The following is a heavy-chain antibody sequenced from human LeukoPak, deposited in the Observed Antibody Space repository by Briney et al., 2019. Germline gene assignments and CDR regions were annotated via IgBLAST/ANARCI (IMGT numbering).Heavy chain of an antibody. CDR3: ARDPGGYSPYYFDY. V-gene: IGHV4-4*07. CDR1: GDSISGYY. J-gene: IGHJ4*02. Sequence: SETLSLTCSVSGDSISGYYWTWIRQTAGKGLEWIGRIYTTGSTNYNPSLKSRVTMSVDTSKNQFSLKLTSVTAADTAVYYCARDPGGYSPYYFDYWGQGTLVTVSS. CDR2: IYTTGST. D-gene: IGHD5-18*01.